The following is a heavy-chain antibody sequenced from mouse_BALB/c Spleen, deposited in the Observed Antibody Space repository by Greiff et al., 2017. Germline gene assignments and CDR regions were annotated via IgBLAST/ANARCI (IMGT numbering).Heavy chain of an antibody. CDR1: GFSLTSYG. CDR2: IWAGGST. D-gene: IGHD2-3*01. V-gene: IGHV2-9*02. J-gene: IGHJ4*01. Sequence: VQRVESGPGLVAPSQSLSITCTVSGFSLTSYGVHWVRQPPGKGLEWLGVIWAGGSTNYNSALMSRLSIIKDNSKSQVFLKMNRLQTDDTAMYYCARDSCDGYYVFYYAMDYWGQGTSVTVSS. CDR3: ARDSCDGYYVFYYAMDY.